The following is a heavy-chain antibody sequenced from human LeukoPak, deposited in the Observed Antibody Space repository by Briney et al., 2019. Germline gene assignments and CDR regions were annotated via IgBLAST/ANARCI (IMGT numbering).Heavy chain of an antibody. D-gene: IGHD5-18*01. Sequence: GGSLRLSCAASGFTFSSYSMNWVRQAPGKGLEWVSCISSSSSCIYYADSVKGRFTISRDNAKNSLYLQMNSLRAEDTAMYYCARIQSAYSYGYDPFDYWGQGTLVTVSS. CDR2: ISSSSSCI. V-gene: IGHV3-21*01. CDR1: GFTFSSYS. J-gene: IGHJ4*02. CDR3: ARIQSAYSYGYDPFDY.